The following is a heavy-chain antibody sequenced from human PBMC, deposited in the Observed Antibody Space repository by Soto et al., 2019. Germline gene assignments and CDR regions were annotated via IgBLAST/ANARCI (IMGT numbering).Heavy chain of an antibody. Sequence: GGSLRLSCAVSGFTFSSYGMHWVRQAPGKGLEWVAVISYDGSNKYYADSVKGRFTISRDNSKNTLYLQMNSLRAEDTAVYYCAKDQLCCTGESFYGMDVWGQGTTVTVSS. CDR2: ISYDGSNK. D-gene: IGHD2-8*01. J-gene: IGHJ6*02. CDR3: AKDQLCCTGESFYGMDV. CDR1: GFTFSSYG. V-gene: IGHV3-30*18.